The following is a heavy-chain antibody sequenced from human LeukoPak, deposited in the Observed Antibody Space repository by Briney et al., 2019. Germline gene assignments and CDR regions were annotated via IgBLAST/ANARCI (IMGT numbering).Heavy chain of an antibody. J-gene: IGHJ4*02. CDR3: ARAYSGSYFSDF. CDR2: ISSSSSYT. V-gene: IGHV3-11*06. Sequence: PGGSLRLSCAASGFTFSDYYMSWIRQAPGKGLEWVSYISSSSSYTNYADSVKGRFTISRDNAKNSLYLQMNSLRAEDTAVYYCARAYSGSYFSDFWGQGTLVTVSS. CDR1: GFTFSDYY. D-gene: IGHD1-26*01.